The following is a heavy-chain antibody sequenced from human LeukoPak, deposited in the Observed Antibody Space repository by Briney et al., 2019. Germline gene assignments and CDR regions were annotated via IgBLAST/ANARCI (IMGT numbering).Heavy chain of an antibody. V-gene: IGHV3-23*01. J-gene: IGHJ4*02. Sequence: GGSLRLSCAASGFTFSNYAMNWVRQAPGKGLQWVSVISDSGGSTYYADSVKGRFTISRDNSKNTLYLQMNSLRAEDTAVYYCAKASIFGEYYFDYWGQGTLVTVSS. CDR2: ISDSGGST. CDR1: GFTFSNYA. CDR3: AKASIFGEYYFDY. D-gene: IGHD3-3*01.